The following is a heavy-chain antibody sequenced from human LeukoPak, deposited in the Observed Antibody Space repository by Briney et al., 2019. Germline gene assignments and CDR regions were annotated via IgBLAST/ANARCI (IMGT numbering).Heavy chain of an antibody. J-gene: IGHJ4*02. Sequence: SGPTLVNPTQTLTLTCTFSGFSLSTSGVGVGWIRQPPGKALEWLALIYWNDDKRYSPSLKSRLTITKDTSKNQVVLTMTNMDPVDTATYYRAHSTSVRYFDWYELDYWGQGTLVTVSS. V-gene: IGHV2-5*01. CDR1: GFSLSTSGVG. D-gene: IGHD3-9*01. CDR3: AHSTSVRYFDWYELDY. CDR2: IYWNDDK.